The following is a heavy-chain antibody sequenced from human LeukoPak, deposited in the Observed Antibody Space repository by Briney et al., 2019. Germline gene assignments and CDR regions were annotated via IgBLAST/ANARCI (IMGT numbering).Heavy chain of an antibody. Sequence: PSQTLSLTCTVSGGSISSGDYYWSWIRQPPGKGLGWIGYIYYSGSTYYNPSLKSRVTISVDTSKNQFSLKLSSVTAADTAVYYCARGAVPAAFDYWGQGTLVTVSS. D-gene: IGHD2-2*01. J-gene: IGHJ4*02. CDR1: GGSISSGDYY. CDR2: IYYSGST. V-gene: IGHV4-30-4*08. CDR3: ARGAVPAAFDY.